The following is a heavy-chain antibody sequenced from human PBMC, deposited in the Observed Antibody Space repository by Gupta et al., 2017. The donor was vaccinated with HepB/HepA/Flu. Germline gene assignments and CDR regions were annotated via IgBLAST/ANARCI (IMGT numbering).Heavy chain of an antibody. Sequence: QVQLRQCGAGLLKPSETLSLTCAVYGGSFNGYYWSWVRQLPGKGLEWIGEINHLGSINYNPSLESRVTISMDTSKNQFSLKVTSVTAADTAVFYCGNYRSGPGSYWGQGALVTVSS. CDR3: GNYRSGPGSY. V-gene: IGHV4-34*01. CDR1: GGSFNGYY. CDR2: INHLGSI. D-gene: IGHD6-19*01. J-gene: IGHJ4*02.